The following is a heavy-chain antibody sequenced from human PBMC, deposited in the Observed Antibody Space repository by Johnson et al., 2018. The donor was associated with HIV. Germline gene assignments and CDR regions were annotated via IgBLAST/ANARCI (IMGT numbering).Heavy chain of an antibody. CDR1: GFTVSNIY. D-gene: IGHD2-2*01. J-gene: IGHJ3*01. Sequence: VQLVESGGGLVQPGGSLRLSCAASGFTVSNIYMSWVRQAPGKGLEWVSVIYSGGRTDYADSVKGRFTISRDNSKNTLYLQMNSLRAEDTAVYYCARAPLGYCSSSTCITDAFDVWGQGTMVTFSS. V-gene: IGHV3-66*01. CDR2: IYSGGRT. CDR3: ARAPLGYCSSSTCITDAFDV.